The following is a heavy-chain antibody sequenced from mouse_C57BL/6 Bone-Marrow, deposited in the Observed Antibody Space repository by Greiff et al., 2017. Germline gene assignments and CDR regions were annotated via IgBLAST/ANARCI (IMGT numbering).Heavy chain of an antibody. J-gene: IGHJ3*01. CDR2: IYWDDDK. CDR1: GFSLSTSGMG. CDR3: ARRDYAGFAY. V-gene: IGHV8-12*01. D-gene: IGHD1-1*02. Sequence: QVTLKESGPGILQSSQTLSLTCSFSGFSLSTSGMGVSWIRQPSGKGLEWLAHIYWDDDKRYNPSLKSRLTISKDTSRNQVFLKITSVDTADTATYYCARRDYAGFAYWGQGTLVTVSA.